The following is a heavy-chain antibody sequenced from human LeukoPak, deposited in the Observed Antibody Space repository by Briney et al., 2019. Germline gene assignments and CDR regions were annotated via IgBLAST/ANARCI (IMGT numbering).Heavy chain of an antibody. CDR3: VRSRYCSVGRCYSDY. J-gene: IGHJ4*02. CDR2: IKLDGSEK. CDR1: GFNFNSYV. V-gene: IGHV3-7*01. D-gene: IGHD2-15*01. Sequence: GGSLRLSCAASGFNFNSYVMHWVRQAPGKGLEWVANIKLDGSEKYYVDSVKGRFTISRDNAKNSLYLQMNSLRAEDTAVYYCVRSRYCSVGRCYSDYWGQGTLVTVSS.